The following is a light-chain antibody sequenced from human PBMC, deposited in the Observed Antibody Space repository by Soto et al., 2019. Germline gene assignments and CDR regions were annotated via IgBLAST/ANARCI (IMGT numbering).Light chain of an antibody. CDR3: SSYTTSNTPLYV. CDR1: SSDVDGYDY. J-gene: IGLJ1*01. CDR2: EVS. Sequence: QSVLTQPASVSGSPGQSITISCTGTSSDVDGYDYVSWYQQHPGKAPKLMIYEVSNRPSGVSNRFSGSQSGNTASLTISGLQAEDEANYYCSSYTTSNTPLYVFGTGTKVTVL. V-gene: IGLV2-14*01.